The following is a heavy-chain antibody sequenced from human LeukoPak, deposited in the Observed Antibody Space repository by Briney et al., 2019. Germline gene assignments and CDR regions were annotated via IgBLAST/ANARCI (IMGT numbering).Heavy chain of an antibody. Sequence: GESLKISCKGSGYSFTSYWIGWVRQMPGKGLEWMGIIYPGDSDTRYSPSFQGQVTISADKSISTAYLQWSSLKASHTAMYYCATIRDCSSTSCPLGYWGQGTLVTVSS. CDR2: IYPGDSDT. V-gene: IGHV5-51*01. D-gene: IGHD2-2*01. CDR3: ATIRDCSSTSCPLGY. J-gene: IGHJ4*02. CDR1: GYSFTSYW.